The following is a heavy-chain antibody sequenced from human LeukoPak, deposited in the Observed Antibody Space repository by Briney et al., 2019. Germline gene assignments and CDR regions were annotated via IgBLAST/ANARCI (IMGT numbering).Heavy chain of an antibody. J-gene: IGHJ4*02. CDR1: GFSFSEYY. V-gene: IGHV3-11*01. D-gene: IGHD3-9*01. CDR2: ISSSGSSI. CDR3: ARGDWYSFDY. Sequence: GGSLRLSCAASGFSFSEYYMNWIRQAPGKGLEWVSYISSSGSSILYADSAKGRFTISRDNAKNSLYLQMNSLRVEDTAVYYCARGDWYSFDYWGQGALVTVSS.